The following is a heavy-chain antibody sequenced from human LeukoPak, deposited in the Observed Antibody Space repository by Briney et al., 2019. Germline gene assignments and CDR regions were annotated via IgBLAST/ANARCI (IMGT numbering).Heavy chain of an antibody. D-gene: IGHD6-13*01. Sequence: GASVKVSCKASGYTFTGYYLYWVRQAPGQGLEWMGRINPNSGGTNYAQKFQGRVTMTRDTSISTAYMELSSLRSDDTAVFYCARRMAAAGHFDYWGQGTLVTVSS. V-gene: IGHV1-2*06. CDR1: GYTFTGYY. CDR3: ARRMAAAGHFDY. J-gene: IGHJ4*02. CDR2: INPNSGGT.